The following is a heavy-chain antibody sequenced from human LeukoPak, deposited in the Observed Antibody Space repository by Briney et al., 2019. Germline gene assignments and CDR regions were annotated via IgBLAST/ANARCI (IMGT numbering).Heavy chain of an antibody. Sequence: SETLSLTSTVSGGSISSYYWSWIRQPPGKGLEWIGYIYYNGSTNYNPSLKIRDTMSVDTSKNQYSLNLISVTAADTAVYYCARDTGGSGSYDYYGLDVWGQGTTVTVSS. CDR3: ARDTGGSGSYDYYGLDV. CDR2: IYYNGST. V-gene: IGHV4-59*12. D-gene: IGHD3-10*01. CDR1: GGSISSYY. J-gene: IGHJ6*02.